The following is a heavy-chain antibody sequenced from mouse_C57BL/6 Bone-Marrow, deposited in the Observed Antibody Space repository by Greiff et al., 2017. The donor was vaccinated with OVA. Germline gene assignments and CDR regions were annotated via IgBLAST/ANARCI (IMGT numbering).Heavy chain of an antibody. CDR3: ARGHYSNYVAY. CDR1: GYTFTDYY. V-gene: IGHV1-26*01. D-gene: IGHD2-5*01. Sequence: VQLQQSGPELVKPGASVKISCKASGYTFTDYYMNWVKQSHGKSLEWIGDINPNNGGTSYNQKFKGKATLTVDKSSSTAYMELRSLTSEDSAVYYCARGHYSNYVAYWGQGTLVTVSA. CDR2: INPNNGGT. J-gene: IGHJ3*01.